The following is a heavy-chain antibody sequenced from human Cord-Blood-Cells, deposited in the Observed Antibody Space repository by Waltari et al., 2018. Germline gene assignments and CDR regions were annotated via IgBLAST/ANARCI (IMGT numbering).Heavy chain of an antibody. V-gene: IGHV3-7*01. CDR3: ARAGYDFWSGYYFDY. D-gene: IGHD3-3*01. Sequence: EVQLVESGGGLVQPGGSLRLSCAASGFTFSSYWMSWVRQASGKGLEWVANIKQDGSEKYYVDSVKGRFTISRDNAKNSLYLQMNSLRAEDTAVYYCARAGYDFWSGYYFDYWGQGTLVTVSS. CDR2: IKQDGSEK. CDR1: GFTFSSYW. J-gene: IGHJ4*02.